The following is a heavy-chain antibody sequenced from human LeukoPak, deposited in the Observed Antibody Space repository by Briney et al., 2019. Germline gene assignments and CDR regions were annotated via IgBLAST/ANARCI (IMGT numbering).Heavy chain of an antibody. CDR1: GGSFSGYY. CDR3: AADPRIAAAGSGGPDVDY. J-gene: IGHJ4*02. Sequence: LSLTCAVYGGSFSGYYWSWIRQPPGKGLEWVSYIGSSGSTIYYADSVKGRFTISRDNAKNSLYLQMNSLRAEDTAVYYCAADPRIAAAGSGGPDVDYWGQGTLVTVSS. D-gene: IGHD6-13*01. CDR2: IGSSGSTI. V-gene: IGHV3-11*04.